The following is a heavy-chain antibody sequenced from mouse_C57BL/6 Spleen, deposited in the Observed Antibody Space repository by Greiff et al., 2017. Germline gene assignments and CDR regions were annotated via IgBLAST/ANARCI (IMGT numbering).Heavy chain of an antibody. Sequence: QVHVKQPGAELVMPGASVKLSCKASGYTFTSYWMHWVKQRPGQGLEWIGEIDPSDSYTNYNQKFKGKSTLTVDKSSSTAYMQLSSLTSEDSAVYYCARGGTTVVAPYFDVWGTGTTVTVSS. J-gene: IGHJ1*03. CDR3: ARGGTTVVAPYFDV. V-gene: IGHV1-69*01. D-gene: IGHD1-1*01. CDR1: GYTFTSYW. CDR2: IDPSDSYT.